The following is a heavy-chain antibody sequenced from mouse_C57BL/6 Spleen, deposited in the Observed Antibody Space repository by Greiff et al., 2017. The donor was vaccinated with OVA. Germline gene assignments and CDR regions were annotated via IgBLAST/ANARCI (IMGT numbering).Heavy chain of an antibody. CDR2: IAPNSGGT. CDR3: AREGDSSGYGFAY. D-gene: IGHD3-2*02. CDR1: GYTFTSYW. Sequence: QVQLQQPGAELVKPGASVTLSCKASGYTFTSYWMHWVKQRPGRGLEWIGRIAPNSGGTKYNEKFKSKATLTVDKPSSTAYMQLSSLTSEDSAVYYCAREGDSSGYGFAYWGQGTLVTVSA. V-gene: IGHV1-72*01. J-gene: IGHJ3*01.